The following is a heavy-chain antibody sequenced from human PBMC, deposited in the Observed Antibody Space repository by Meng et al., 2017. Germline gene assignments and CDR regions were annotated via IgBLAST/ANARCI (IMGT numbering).Heavy chain of an antibody. CDR2: ISSSGSTI. CDR3: ARREFITREWDSGSYYFGY. J-gene: IGHJ4*02. Sequence: GGSLRLSCAASGFTFSSYEMNWVRQAPGKGLEWVSYISSSGSTIYYADSVKGRFTISRDNAKDSLCLQMNSLRAEDTAVYYCARREFITREWDSGSYYFGYWGQGTLVTVSS. V-gene: IGHV3-48*03. D-gene: IGHD1-26*01. CDR1: GFTFSSYE.